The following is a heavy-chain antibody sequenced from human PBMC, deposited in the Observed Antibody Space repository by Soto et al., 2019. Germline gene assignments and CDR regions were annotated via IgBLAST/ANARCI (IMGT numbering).Heavy chain of an antibody. CDR3: ARIGHYDTSAPRRSYIAY. CDR2: IIPIFGTA. V-gene: IGHV1-69*13. J-gene: IGHJ4*02. D-gene: IGHD3-22*01. Sequence: SVKVSCKASGGTFSSYAISWVRQAPGQGLEWMGGIIPIFGTANYAQKFQGRVTITADESTSTAYMELSSLRSEDTAVYYCARIGHYDTSAPRRSYIAYWGQGTLVNV. CDR1: GGTFSSYA.